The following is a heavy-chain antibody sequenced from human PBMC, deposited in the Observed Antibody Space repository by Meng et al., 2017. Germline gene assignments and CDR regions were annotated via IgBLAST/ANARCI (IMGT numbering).Heavy chain of an antibody. CDR3: ASELLNYYGSGSYLGYFQH. J-gene: IGHJ1*01. CDR2: IIPIRGIA. Sequence: QAQVVESAEVVKNPGPSLKVSCKASGGTFSRYTISWVRHAAGQGLEWMGRIIPIRGIANYAQKFQGRVTITADKSTSTAYMELSSLRSEDTAVYYCASELLNYYGSGSYLGYFQHWGQGTLVTVSS. D-gene: IGHD3-10*01. CDR1: GGTFSRYT. V-gene: IGHV1-69*02.